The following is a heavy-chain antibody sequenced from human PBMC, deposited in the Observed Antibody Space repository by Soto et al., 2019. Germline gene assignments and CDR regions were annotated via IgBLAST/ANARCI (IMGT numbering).Heavy chain of an antibody. CDR3: ARDRAKWKDYYYYGMDV. CDR1: GGSMSSSSYY. CDR2: ISYSGTT. D-gene: IGHD1-20*01. Sequence: SETLSLTCTVSGGSMSSSSYYWGWIRQPPGKGLEWIGTISYSGTTYYNPTLKSRVTISVDTSKNHCSLKLSSVTAAGTAVYYCARDRAKWKDYYYYGMDVWGQGTTVTVSS. J-gene: IGHJ6*02. V-gene: IGHV4-39*02.